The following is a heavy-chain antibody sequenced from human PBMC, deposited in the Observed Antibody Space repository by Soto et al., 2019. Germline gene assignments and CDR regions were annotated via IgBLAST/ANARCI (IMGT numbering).Heavy chain of an antibody. Sequence: EASVKVSCKASGFTFTSYNLHWVRQAPGQGLEWMGIINPSVGSTTYAQNFQDRVTMTRDTSTSTVYIELSSLRSEDTAVYYCARARDMDVWGQGTTVTVSS. CDR3: ARARDMDV. CDR2: INPSVGST. J-gene: IGHJ6*02. CDR1: GFTFTSYN. V-gene: IGHV1-46*01.